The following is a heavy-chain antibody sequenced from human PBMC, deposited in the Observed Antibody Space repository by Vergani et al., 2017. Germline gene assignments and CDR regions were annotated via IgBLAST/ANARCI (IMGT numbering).Heavy chain of an antibody. Sequence: QVNLLQSGAEVKKPWSSVKVSCKASGVNYRSLAISWVRLAPGQGLEWMGRIVPIFEKINYAPKFQGRVTITADESTNIAYMELTSLTSDDTAIYYCANSQFTSSWPFDFWGQGTLVTVSS. D-gene: IGHD2-2*01. V-gene: IGHV1-69*13. CDR3: ANSQFTSSWPFDF. CDR2: IVPIFEKI. J-gene: IGHJ4*02. CDR1: GVNYRSLA.